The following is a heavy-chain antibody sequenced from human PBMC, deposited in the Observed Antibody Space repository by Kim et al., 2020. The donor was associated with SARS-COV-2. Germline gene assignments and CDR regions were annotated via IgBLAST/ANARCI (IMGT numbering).Heavy chain of an antibody. CDR2: INSSGGKT. D-gene: IGHD2-2*01. CDR3: VIYKHQLFKFDS. CDR1: GFTFSDYA. V-gene: IGHV3-23*01. J-gene: IGHJ4*02. Sequence: GGSLRLSCAASGFTFSDYAMAWVRQAPGKWLDWVSSINSSGGKTYYTDSVKGRFTISRDSSKNTVYLDMNSLRAEDTALYFCVIYKHQLFKFDSWGLGTLVTVSS.